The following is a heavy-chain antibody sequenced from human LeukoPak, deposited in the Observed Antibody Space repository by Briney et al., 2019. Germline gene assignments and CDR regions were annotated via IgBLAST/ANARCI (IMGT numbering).Heavy chain of an antibody. D-gene: IGHD3-10*01. CDR1: GGSFSGYY. CDR2: INHSGST. V-gene: IGHV4-34*01. J-gene: IGHJ4*02. Sequence: SETLSLTCAVYGGSFSGYYWSWIRQPPGKGLEWIGEINHSGSTNYNPSLKSRVTISVDTSENQFSLKLSSVTAADTAVYYCARAPLLTMVRGVMKRQGYYFDYWGQGTLVTVSS. CDR3: ARAPLLTMVRGVMKRQGYYFDY.